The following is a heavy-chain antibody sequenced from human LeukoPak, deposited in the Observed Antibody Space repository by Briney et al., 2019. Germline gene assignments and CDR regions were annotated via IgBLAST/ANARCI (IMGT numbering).Heavy chain of an antibody. CDR1: GFTFSSYG. D-gene: IGHD2-8*01. Sequence: GGSLRLSCAASGFTFSSYGMHWVRQAPGKGLEWVAVISYDGSNKYYADSVKGRFTISRDNSKNTLYLQMNSLRAEDTAVYYCAKAPGDCTNGVCYNMEDYWGQGTLVTVSS. CDR2: ISYDGSNK. J-gene: IGHJ4*02. CDR3: AKAPGDCTNGVCYNMEDY. V-gene: IGHV3-30*18.